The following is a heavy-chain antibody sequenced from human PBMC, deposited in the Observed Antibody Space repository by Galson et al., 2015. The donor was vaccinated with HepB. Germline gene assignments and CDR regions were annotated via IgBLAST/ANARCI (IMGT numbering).Heavy chain of an antibody. D-gene: IGHD3-22*01. CDR1: GDSVSSNRAA. CDR3: ARGHYYDSTGAYYFDY. CDR2: SYYRSKWSS. J-gene: IGHJ4*02. Sequence: CAISGDSVSSNRAAWNWIRQSPSRGLEWLGRSYYRSKWSSDYAASVKSRITINADTSKNQFSLQLNSVTPEDTAVYYCARGHYYDSTGAYYFDYWGQGTLVTVSS. V-gene: IGHV6-1*01.